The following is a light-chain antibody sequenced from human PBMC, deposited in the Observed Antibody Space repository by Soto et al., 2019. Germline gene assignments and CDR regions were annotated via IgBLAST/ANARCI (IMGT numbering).Light chain of an antibody. Sequence: QSALTQPASVSGSPGQSITISCTGTSSDVGGYNYVSWYKQHPGKGPKVMIYEVSNRPSGVSNRFSGSKSGNTASLTISGLQAEDEADYYCSSYTTSSTLVFGGGTKLTVL. CDR2: EVS. J-gene: IGLJ3*02. CDR3: SSYTTSSTLV. V-gene: IGLV2-14*01. CDR1: SSDVGGYNY.